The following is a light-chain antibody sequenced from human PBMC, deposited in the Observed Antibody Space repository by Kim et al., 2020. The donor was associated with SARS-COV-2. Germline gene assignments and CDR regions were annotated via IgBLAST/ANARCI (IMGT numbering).Light chain of an antibody. V-gene: IGLV2-18*02. Sequence: QSALTQPPSVSGSPGQPVTISCTGTRSDVGSYDRVSWYQLAPGTAPKLLIYEVRKRPSGVPDRFSGSKSGNTASLTISGLQAEDEAEYYCNSHTSSTAFVFGPGTKVTVL. CDR1: RSDVGSYDR. J-gene: IGLJ1*01. CDR3: NSHTSSTAFV. CDR2: EVR.